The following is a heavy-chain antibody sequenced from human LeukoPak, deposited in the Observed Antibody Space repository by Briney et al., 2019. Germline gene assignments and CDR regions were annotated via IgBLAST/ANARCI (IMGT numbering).Heavy chain of an antibody. Sequence: SVKVSCKASGGTFSSYAISLVRQAPGQGLEWMGRIIPIFGTANYAQKFQGRVTITTDESTSTAYMELSSLRSEDTAVYYCARDVEEYSYGYLDYWGQGTLVTVSS. D-gene: IGHD5-18*01. V-gene: IGHV1-69*05. CDR2: IIPIFGTA. J-gene: IGHJ4*02. CDR1: GGTFSSYA. CDR3: ARDVEEYSYGYLDY.